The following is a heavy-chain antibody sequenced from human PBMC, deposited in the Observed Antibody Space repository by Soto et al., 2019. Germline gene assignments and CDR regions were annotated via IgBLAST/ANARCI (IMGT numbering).Heavy chain of an antibody. J-gene: IGHJ4*02. CDR1: GGTFRNYA. V-gene: IGHV1-69*11. CDR2: IIPGLGAG. CDR3: ARDKNPYSPSVHSFDY. Sequence: QVQLVQSGAEVKKPGSSVKVSCKASGGTFRNYAINWVRQTPGQGLEWMGGIIPGLGAGNYAQKFQGRVAITADGSTTTAYMELSSLRSEDTAVYYCARDKNPYSPSVHSFDYWGQGSQVTVSS. D-gene: IGHD5-12*01.